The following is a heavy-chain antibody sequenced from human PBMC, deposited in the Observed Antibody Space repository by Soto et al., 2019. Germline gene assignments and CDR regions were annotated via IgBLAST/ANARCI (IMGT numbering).Heavy chain of an antibody. V-gene: IGHV3-21*01. CDR1: GFTFSSYS. CDR2: ISSSSSYI. J-gene: IGHJ4*02. CDR3: ARYKRAAAGLFDY. Sequence: EVQLVESGGGLVKPGGSLRLSCAASGFTFSSYSMNWVRQAPGKGLEWVSSISSSSSYIYYADSVKGRFTISRDNAKNSLYLQMNSLRAEDTAVYYCARYKRAAAGLFDYWGQGTLVTVSS. D-gene: IGHD6-13*01.